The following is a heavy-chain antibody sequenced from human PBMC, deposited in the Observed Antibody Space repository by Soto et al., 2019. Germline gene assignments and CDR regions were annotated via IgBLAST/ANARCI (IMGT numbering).Heavy chain of an antibody. CDR1: GGSISSSSYY. V-gene: IGHV4-39*01. CDR2: IYYSGST. D-gene: IGHD3-22*01. CDR3: ARHKTAITMIVVAKSWFDP. J-gene: IGHJ5*02. Sequence: SETLSLTCTVSGGSISSSSYYWGWIRQPPGKGLEWIGSIYYSGSTYYNPSLKSRVTISVDTSKNQFSLKLSSVTAADTAVYYCARHKTAITMIVVAKSWFDPWGQGTLVTVSS.